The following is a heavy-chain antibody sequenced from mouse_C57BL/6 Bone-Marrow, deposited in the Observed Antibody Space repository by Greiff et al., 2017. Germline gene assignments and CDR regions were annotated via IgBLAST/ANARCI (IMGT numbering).Heavy chain of an antibody. CDR1: GFNIKNTY. CDR3: AKNYYNNYEREMDY. V-gene: IGHV14-3*01. Sequence: SVAELVRPGASVKLSCTASGFNIKNTYMHWVKQRPEQGLEWIGRIDPANGSTKYAPKFQGKATLTADTSSNTAYLQLSSLTSEDTAIYSCAKNYYNNYEREMDYWGQGTSVTVSS. CDR2: IDPANGST. D-gene: IGHD2-5*01. J-gene: IGHJ4*01.